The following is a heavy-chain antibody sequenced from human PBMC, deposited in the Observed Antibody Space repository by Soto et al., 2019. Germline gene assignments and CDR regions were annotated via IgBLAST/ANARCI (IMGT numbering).Heavy chain of an antibody. CDR3: IRGGSPYYYDY. Sequence: EVQLVESGGGLVQPGGSLKLSCAASGFIFSGSAVHWVRQASGKGLEWVGRILSKAGNYATAYPASMQGRITISRDDSENTAFLQMNSLKTEDTAVYYCIRGGSPYYYDYWGQGTLVAVSS. V-gene: IGHV3-73*01. J-gene: IGHJ4*02. CDR2: ILSKAGNYAT. CDR1: GFIFSGSA.